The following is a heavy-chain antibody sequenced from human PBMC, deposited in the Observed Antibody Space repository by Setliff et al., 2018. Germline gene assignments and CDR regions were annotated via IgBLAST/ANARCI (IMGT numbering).Heavy chain of an antibody. D-gene: IGHD6-13*01. CDR2: VHPRGST. V-gene: IGHV4-4*08. CDR3: AKGPDGYSSWFRDWLDP. CDR1: NGSINYYY. Sequence: SETLSLTCTVSNGSINYYYWTWIRQPPGQRLEWIGNVHPRGSTHYNPYLKSRVALSVDTSRNQIFLQVKSVTAADTAVYYCAKGPDGYSSWFRDWLDPWGQGTLVTVS. J-gene: IGHJ5*02.